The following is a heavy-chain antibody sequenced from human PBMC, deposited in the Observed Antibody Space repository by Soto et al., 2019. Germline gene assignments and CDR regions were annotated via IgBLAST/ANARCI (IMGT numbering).Heavy chain of an antibody. J-gene: IGHJ4*02. CDR1: GFTFSSYG. Sequence: GGSLRLSCAASGFTFSSYGMHWVRQAPGKGLEWVAVISYDGSNKYYADSVKGRFTISRDNSKNTLYLQMNSLRAEDTAVYYCAKDKAAAFDYWGQGTLVTVSS. CDR2: ISYDGSNK. CDR3: AKDKAAAFDY. D-gene: IGHD6-13*01. V-gene: IGHV3-30*18.